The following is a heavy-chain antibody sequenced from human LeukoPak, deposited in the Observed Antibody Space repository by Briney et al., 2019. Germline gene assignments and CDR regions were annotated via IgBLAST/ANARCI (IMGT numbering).Heavy chain of an antibody. Sequence: GGSLRLSCAASGFTFSSYSMNWVRQAPGKGLEWVSYISSSGSTIYYADSVKGRFTISRDNAKNSLYLQMNSLRAEDTAVYYCASSYDFWSGHDYWGQGTLVTVSS. D-gene: IGHD3-3*01. CDR2: ISSSGSTI. J-gene: IGHJ4*02. CDR3: ASSYDFWSGHDY. V-gene: IGHV3-48*04. CDR1: GFTFSSYS.